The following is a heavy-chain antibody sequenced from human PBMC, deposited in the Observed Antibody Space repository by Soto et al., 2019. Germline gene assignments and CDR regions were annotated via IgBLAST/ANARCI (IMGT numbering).Heavy chain of an antibody. CDR2: ISWNSGSI. Sequence: GGSLRLSCAASGFTFDDYAMHWVRQAPGKGLEWVSGISWNSGSIGYADSVKGRFTISRDNAKNSLYLQMNSLRAEDTALYYCAKDIGWGHLGELSLRGGIDYWGQGTLVTVSS. D-gene: IGHD3-16*02. J-gene: IGHJ4*02. CDR1: GFTFDDYA. CDR3: AKDIGWGHLGELSLRGGIDY. V-gene: IGHV3-9*01.